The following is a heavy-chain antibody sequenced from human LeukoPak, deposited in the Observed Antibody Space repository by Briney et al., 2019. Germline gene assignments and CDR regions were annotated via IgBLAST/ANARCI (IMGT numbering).Heavy chain of an antibody. Sequence: PGGSLRLSCAASGFTFSSYAMSWVRQAPGKGLEWVAVIWYDGSNKYYADSVKGRFTISRDNSKNTLYLQMNSLRAEDTAVYYCARDFSDDSSGYCDYWGQGTLVTVSS. D-gene: IGHD3-22*01. CDR1: GFTFSSYA. CDR3: ARDFSDDSSGYCDY. CDR2: IWYDGSNK. J-gene: IGHJ4*02. V-gene: IGHV3-33*08.